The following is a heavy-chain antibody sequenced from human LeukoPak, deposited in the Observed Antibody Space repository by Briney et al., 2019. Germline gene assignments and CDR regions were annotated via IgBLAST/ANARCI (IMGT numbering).Heavy chain of an antibody. CDR1: GFTFSAYA. CDR2: ISNGGGMT. Sequence: GGSLRLSCAASGFTFSAYAMSWVRQAPGEGLEWVSTISNGGGMTYYADSVKGRFTISRDNAKNTLYLQMNSLRAEDTAVYYCARVSSAWYSDYWGQGTLVTVSS. D-gene: IGHD6-19*01. J-gene: IGHJ4*02. V-gene: IGHV3-23*01. CDR3: ARVSSAWYSDY.